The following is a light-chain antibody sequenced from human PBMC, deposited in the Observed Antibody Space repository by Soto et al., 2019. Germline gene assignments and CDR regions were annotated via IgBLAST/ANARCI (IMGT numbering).Light chain of an antibody. CDR1: QSINRW. Sequence: DIQMTQSPSTVSASVGDRVTITCRARQSINRWLAWYQQKPGKAPKLLIYDASSLETGVPLRFSGSGSGTEFALTISSLQPDDFAPYYCQQYHSGSLTFGQGTKVEIK. V-gene: IGKV1-5*01. J-gene: IGKJ1*01. CDR3: QQYHSGSLT. CDR2: DAS.